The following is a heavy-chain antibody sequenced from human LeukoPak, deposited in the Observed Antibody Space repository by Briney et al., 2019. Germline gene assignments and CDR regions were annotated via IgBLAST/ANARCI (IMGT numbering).Heavy chain of an antibody. J-gene: IGHJ5*02. D-gene: IGHD2-2*01. CDR3: ARSRTRGNFDP. CDR1: GGSFNGYY. CDR2: INHSGST. Sequence: SETLSLTCAVYGGSFNGYYWSWIRQPPGKGLEWIGEINHSGSTNYNPSLKSRVTISVGTSKNQFSLKLSSVTAADTAVYYCARSRTRGNFDPWGQGTLVTVSS. V-gene: IGHV4-34*01.